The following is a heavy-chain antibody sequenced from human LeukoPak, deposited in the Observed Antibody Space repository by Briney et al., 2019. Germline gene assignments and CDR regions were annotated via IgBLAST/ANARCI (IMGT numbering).Heavy chain of an antibody. CDR1: GGTFSRHT. J-gene: IGHJ6*02. D-gene: IGHD1-14*01. CDR2: ITPMFGTS. Sequence: SVKVSCKASGGTFSRHTISWVRQSPGQGLEWMGGITPMFGTSNYAQKFQGRVTITADESTSTAYMELSSLRSEDTAVYYCARDLLPEPYYYYGMDVWGQGTTVTVSS. V-gene: IGHV1-69*13. CDR3: ARDLLPEPYYYYGMDV.